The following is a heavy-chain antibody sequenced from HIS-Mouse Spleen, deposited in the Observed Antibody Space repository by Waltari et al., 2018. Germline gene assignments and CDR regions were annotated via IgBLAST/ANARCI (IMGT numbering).Heavy chain of an antibody. J-gene: IGHJ3*02. Sequence: QVQLVQSGAEVKKPGASVKVSCKASGYTFTSYGISWVRQAPGQGLGGLEWMGWISAYNGNTNYAQKLQGRVTMTTDTSTSTAYMELRSLRSDDTAVYYCARAAGDYYDSSGYDAFDIWGQGTMVTVSS. V-gene: IGHV1-18*01. CDR2: ISAYNGNT. D-gene: IGHD3-22*01. CDR3: ARAAGDYYDSSGYDAFDI. CDR1: GYTFTSYG.